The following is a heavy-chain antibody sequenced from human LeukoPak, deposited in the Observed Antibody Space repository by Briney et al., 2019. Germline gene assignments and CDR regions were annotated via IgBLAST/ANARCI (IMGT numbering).Heavy chain of an antibody. J-gene: IGHJ4*02. CDR2: IYDVGAT. CDR1: GFTVSRNY. V-gene: IGHV3-53*01. D-gene: IGHD4-17*01. CDR3: AGDDGDYPAGSFHY. Sequence: GGSLRLSCAASGFTVSRNYMHWVRQAPGKGLEWLSVIYDVGATYSAASVQDRFTISRDNYKNTVFLQLSSLRVEDTAVYFCAGDDGDYPAGSFHYWGQGTLVPVSS.